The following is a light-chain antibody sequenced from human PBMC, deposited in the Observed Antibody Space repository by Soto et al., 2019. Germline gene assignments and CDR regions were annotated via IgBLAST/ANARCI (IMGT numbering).Light chain of an antibody. CDR1: QSITIY. J-gene: IGKJ5*01. Sequence: MTPSPSSLSASVVDRVTISCRASQSITIYLNWFQQRPGRSPRRLIYKVSNRDSGVPARFSGSGSGTDFALKISRVEAEDVGVYYCMQGTHWPITFGQGTRLEIK. CDR3: MQGTHWPIT. CDR2: KVS. V-gene: IGKV2-30*01.